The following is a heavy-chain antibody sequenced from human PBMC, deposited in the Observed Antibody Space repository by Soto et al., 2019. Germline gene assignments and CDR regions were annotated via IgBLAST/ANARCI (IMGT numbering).Heavy chain of an antibody. V-gene: IGHV1-46*01. D-gene: IGHD3-22*01. Sequence: QVQLVQSGAEVKKPGASVKVSCKASGYTFTSYYMHWVRQAPGQGLEWMGIINPSGGSTSYAQKFQGRVTMIRDTSTSTVYMELSSLRSEDTAVYYCARELHRITMIVVVPPGYWGQGTLVTVSS. J-gene: IGHJ4*02. CDR2: INPSGGST. CDR1: GYTFTSYY. CDR3: ARELHRITMIVVVPPGY.